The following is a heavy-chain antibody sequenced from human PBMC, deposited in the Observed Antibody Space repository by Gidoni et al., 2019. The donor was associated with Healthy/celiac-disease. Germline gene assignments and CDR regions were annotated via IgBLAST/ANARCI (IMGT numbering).Heavy chain of an antibody. Sequence: QVQLQQWGAGLLKPSEPLSLTCAVYGGSFSGYYWRWIRQPPGKGLEWIGEINHSGSTNYNPSLKSRVTISVDTSKNQFSLKLSSVTAADTAVYYCARGGCSGGSCYVWYFDYWGQGTLVTVSS. J-gene: IGHJ4*02. V-gene: IGHV4-34*01. CDR3: ARGGCSGGSCYVWYFDY. D-gene: IGHD2-15*01. CDR1: GGSFSGYY. CDR2: INHSGST.